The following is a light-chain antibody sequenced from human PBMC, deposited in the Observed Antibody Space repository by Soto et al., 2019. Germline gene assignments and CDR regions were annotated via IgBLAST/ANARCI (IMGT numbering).Light chain of an antibody. CDR3: QQLNSYST. Sequence: DIQLTQSPSYLSASVGDRVTITYRASQGISSYLAWYQQTPGKAPKLLIYAASTLQSGVPSRFSGSGSGTDFTLTISSLQPEDFATYYCQQLNSYSTFGQGTRLEIK. V-gene: IGKV1-9*01. CDR2: AAS. J-gene: IGKJ5*01. CDR1: QGISSY.